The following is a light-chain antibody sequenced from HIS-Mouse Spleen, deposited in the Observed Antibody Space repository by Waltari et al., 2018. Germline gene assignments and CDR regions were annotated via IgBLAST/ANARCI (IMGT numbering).Light chain of an antibody. CDR2: LGS. J-gene: IGKJ3*01. Sequence: DIVRTQSPLSLPVTPGEPAPISCRSSQSLLHSNGYNYLDWYLQKPGQSPQLLIYLGSNRASGVPDRFSGSGSGTDFTLKISRVEAEDVGVYYCMQALQTPFTFGPGTKVDIK. CDR1: QSLLHSNGYNY. CDR3: MQALQTPFT. V-gene: IGKV2-28*01.